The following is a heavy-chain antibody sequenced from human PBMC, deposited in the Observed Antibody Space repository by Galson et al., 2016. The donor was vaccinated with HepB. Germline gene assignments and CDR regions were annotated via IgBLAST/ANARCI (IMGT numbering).Heavy chain of an antibody. D-gene: IGHD3-3*02. J-gene: IGHJ5*02. Sequence: SLRLSCAASRFTFSRFGMHWVRQAPGKGLEWVAIISLDGTNEYYADSVKGRFAISRDNSKNTLYLQMNSLRAEDTAIYYCARGSVAFDFDPWGQGTLVTVPS. CDR2: ISLDGTNE. V-gene: IGHV3-33*05. CDR3: ARGSVAFDFDP. CDR1: RFTFSRFG.